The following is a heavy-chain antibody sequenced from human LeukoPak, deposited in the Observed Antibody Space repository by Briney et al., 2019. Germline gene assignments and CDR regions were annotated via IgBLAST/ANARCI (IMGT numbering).Heavy chain of an antibody. D-gene: IGHD2-15*01. J-gene: IGHJ4*02. V-gene: IGHV4-30-2*02. CDR3: ARSKGAAYAGNYFDC. CDR1: GGSISSGGYS. Sequence: PSQTLSLTCAVSGGSISSGGYSWSWIRQPPGKGLEWIGYIYHSGSTNYNPSLKSRVTISIDTSKNQFSLKLSSVTAADTAVYYCARSKGAAYAGNYFDCWGQGSLVTVSS. CDR2: IYHSGST.